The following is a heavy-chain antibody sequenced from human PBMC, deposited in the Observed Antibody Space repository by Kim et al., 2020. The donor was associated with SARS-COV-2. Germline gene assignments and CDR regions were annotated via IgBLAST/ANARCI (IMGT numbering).Heavy chain of an antibody. V-gene: IGHV7-4-1*02. Sequence: ASVKVSCKASGYTFTSYAMNWVRQAPGQGLEWMGWINTNTGNPTYAQGFTGRFVFSLDTSVSTAYLQISSLKAEDTAVYYCARDQGSGSLVWYYYYGMDVWGQGTTVTVSS. J-gene: IGHJ6*02. D-gene: IGHD3-10*01. CDR1: GYTFTSYA. CDR2: INTNTGNP. CDR3: ARDQGSGSLVWYYYYGMDV.